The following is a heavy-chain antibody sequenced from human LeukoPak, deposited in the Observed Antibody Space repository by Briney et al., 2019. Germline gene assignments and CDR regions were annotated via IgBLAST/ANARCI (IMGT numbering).Heavy chain of an antibody. CDR2: IYSGGST. V-gene: IGHV3-66*02. CDR3: ARVMRDLREGYDI. J-gene: IGHJ3*02. CDR1: GFTVSSNY. D-gene: IGHD2-21*01. Sequence: PGGSLRLSCAASGFTVSSNYMSLVRQAPGKGLEWVSIIYSGGSTYYTDSVKGRFTISRDNSKNTLYLHVNSLRAEDTAVYYCARVMRDLREGYDIWGQGTMVTISS.